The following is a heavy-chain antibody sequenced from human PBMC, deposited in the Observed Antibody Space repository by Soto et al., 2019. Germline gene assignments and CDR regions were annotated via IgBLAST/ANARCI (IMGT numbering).Heavy chain of an antibody. V-gene: IGHV3-23*01. CDR2: ISGSGGST. J-gene: IGHJ6*02. CDR3: AKGGDTAMVMLGDLYYYGMDV. D-gene: IGHD5-18*01. Sequence: GGSLKLSCAASGFTFSSYAMSWVRQAPGKGLEWVSAISGSGGSTYHADSVKGRFTISRDNSKNTLYLQMNSLRAEDTAVYYCAKGGDTAMVMLGDLYYYGMDVWGQGTTVTVSS. CDR1: GFTFSSYA.